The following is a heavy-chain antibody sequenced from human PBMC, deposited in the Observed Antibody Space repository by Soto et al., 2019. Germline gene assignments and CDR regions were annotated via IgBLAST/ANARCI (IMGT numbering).Heavy chain of an antibody. J-gene: IGHJ5*02. D-gene: IGHD3-16*01. CDR2: ISAYNGNT. V-gene: IGHV1-18*01. Sequence: QVQLVQSGAEVKKPGASVKVSCKASGYTFTSYGISWVRQAPGQGLEWMGWISAYNGNTNYAQKLQGRVSMTTDTSTSTADMELRRVRSDDTAVDYCSRKGGGGGFDPWGQGTLVTGSS. CDR1: GYTFTSYG. CDR3: SRKGGGGGFDP.